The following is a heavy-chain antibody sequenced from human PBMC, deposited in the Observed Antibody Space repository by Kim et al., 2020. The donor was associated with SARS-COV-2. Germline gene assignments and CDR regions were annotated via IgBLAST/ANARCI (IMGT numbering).Heavy chain of an antibody. V-gene: IGHV3-9*01. CDR2: ISWNSGSI. CDR1: GFTFDDYA. D-gene: IGHD6-13*01. J-gene: IGHJ4*02. CDR3: AKDSSSSWSAIDY. Sequence: GGSLRLSCAASGFTFDDYAMHWVRQAPGKGLEWVSGISWNSGSIGYADSVKGRFTISRDNTKNSLYLQMNSLRAEDTALYYCAKDSSSSWSAIDYWGQGTLVTVSS.